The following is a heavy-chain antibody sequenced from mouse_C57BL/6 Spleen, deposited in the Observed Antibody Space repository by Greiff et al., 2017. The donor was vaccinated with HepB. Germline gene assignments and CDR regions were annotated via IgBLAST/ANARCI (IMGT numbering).Heavy chain of an antibody. CDR3: ARGGNYPAWFAY. Sequence: VQLQQPGAELVKPGASVKLSCKASGYTFTSYWMQWVKQRPGQGLVWIGEIDPSDSYTNYNQKFKGKATLTVDTSSSTAYMQLSSLTSEDSAVYYCARGGNYPAWFAYWGQGTLVTVSA. CDR1: GYTFTSYW. CDR2: IDPSDSYT. V-gene: IGHV1-50*01. J-gene: IGHJ3*01. D-gene: IGHD2-1*01.